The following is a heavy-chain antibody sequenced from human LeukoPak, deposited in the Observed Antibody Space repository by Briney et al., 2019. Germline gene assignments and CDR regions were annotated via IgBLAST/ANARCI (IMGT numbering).Heavy chain of an antibody. CDR3: ARGRGVVVPAAKGVYYYMDV. CDR2: IYYSGST. J-gene: IGHJ6*03. D-gene: IGHD2-2*01. V-gene: IGHV4-59*01. CDR1: GGSISSYY. Sequence: SETLSLTCTVSGGSISSYYWSWLRQPPGKGLEWIGYIYYSGSTNYNPSLKSRVTISVDTSKNQFSLKLSSVTAADTAVYYCARGRGVVVPAAKGVYYYMDVWGKGTTVTVSS.